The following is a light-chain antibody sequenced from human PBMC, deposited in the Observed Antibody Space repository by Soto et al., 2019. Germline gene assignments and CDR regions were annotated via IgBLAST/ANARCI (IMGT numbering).Light chain of an antibody. Sequence: ATRTAQSPSSLAPSTGDRVTITCRASQGIISYLAWYQQKSGKASKVLIYAASTLQSGVPSRFCGSGSGTDFVLNFCSLQPEDFATYYCQQGYSTPQTFGQGT. CDR1: QGIISY. CDR3: QQGYSTPQT. V-gene: IGKV1-8*01. J-gene: IGKJ1*01. CDR2: AAS.